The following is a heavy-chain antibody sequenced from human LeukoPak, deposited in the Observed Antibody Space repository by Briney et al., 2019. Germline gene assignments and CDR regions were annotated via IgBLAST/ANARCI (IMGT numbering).Heavy chain of an antibody. CDR1: GFTFSDAW. J-gene: IGHJ4*02. V-gene: IGHV3-15*01. D-gene: IGHD6-13*01. CDR3: TTITAAGYLDY. CDR2: IKSKTDGGTT. Sequence: GGSLRLSCAASGFTFSDAWMSWVRQAPGKGLEWVGRIKSKTDGGTTDYAAPVKGRFTISRDDSKNTLYLQMNSLKTEDTAVYYCTTITAAGYLDYWGQGTLVTVSS.